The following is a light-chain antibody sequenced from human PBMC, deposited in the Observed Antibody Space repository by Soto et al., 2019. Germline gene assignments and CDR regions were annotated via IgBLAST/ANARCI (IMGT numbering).Light chain of an antibody. V-gene: IGLV4-69*01. Sequence: QSVLTQSPSASASLGASVKLTCTLSSGHSTYAIAWHQQQPGKGPRYLMKVNSDGSHNKGDGIPDRFSGSSSGAERYLTISSLQSEDEAAYYCQTWGTGIQVFGGGTKLTVL. CDR2: VNSDGSH. CDR1: SGHSTYA. J-gene: IGLJ2*01. CDR3: QTWGTGIQV.